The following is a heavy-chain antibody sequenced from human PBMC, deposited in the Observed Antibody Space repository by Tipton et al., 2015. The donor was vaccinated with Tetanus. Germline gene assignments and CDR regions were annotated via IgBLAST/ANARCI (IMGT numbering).Heavy chain of an antibody. J-gene: IGHJ5*02. D-gene: IGHD3-22*01. CDR3: ARDNGRVIDSSGYYYPNWFDP. V-gene: IGHV3-21*04. Sequence: SLRLSCATSGFTFSSHAMNWVRQAPGKGLEWVSSISTTGHSTFYAASVKGRFTISRDNAKNSLYLQMNSLRAEDTALYHYARDNGRVIDSSGYYYPNWFDPWGQGTLVTVSS. CDR2: ISTTGHST. CDR1: GFTFSSHA.